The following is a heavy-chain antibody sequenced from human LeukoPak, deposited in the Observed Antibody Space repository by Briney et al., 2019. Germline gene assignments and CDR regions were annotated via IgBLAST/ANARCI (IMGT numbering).Heavy chain of an antibody. CDR2: IRYDGSNK. Sequence: GGSLRLSCAASGFTFSSYGMHWVRQAPGKGLEWVAFIRYDGSNKYYADSVKGRFTISRDNSKNTLYLQMNSLRAEDAAMYYCAKDGYSYGYGFDYWGQGTLVTVSS. D-gene: IGHD5-18*01. CDR3: AKDGYSYGYGFDY. V-gene: IGHV3-30*02. CDR1: GFTFSSYG. J-gene: IGHJ4*02.